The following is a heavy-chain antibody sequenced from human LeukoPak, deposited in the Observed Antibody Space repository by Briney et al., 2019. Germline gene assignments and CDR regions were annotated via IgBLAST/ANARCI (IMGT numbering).Heavy chain of an antibody. Sequence: PGGSLRLSCAASGFTFSSYAMHWVRQAPDKGLEWVAVISYDGSNQYYADSVKGRFTISRDNSKNTLYLQMNSLRAEDTAVYYCANRQLWGQGTLVTVSS. V-gene: IGHV3-30-3*01. CDR1: GFTFSSYA. CDR2: ISYDGSNQ. J-gene: IGHJ4*02. CDR3: ANRQL. D-gene: IGHD6-13*01.